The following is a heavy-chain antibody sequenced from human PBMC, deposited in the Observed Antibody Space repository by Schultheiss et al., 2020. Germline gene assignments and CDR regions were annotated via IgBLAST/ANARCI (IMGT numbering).Heavy chain of an antibody. Sequence: SETLSLTCTVSGGSISSSSYYWGWIRQPPGKGLEWIGSIYYSGSTYYNPSLKSRVTISVDTSKNQFSLKLSSVTAADTAVYYCASRRDGYSFYWYFDLWGRGTLVTVSS. CDR1: GGSISSSSYY. D-gene: IGHD5-24*01. CDR2: IYYSGST. V-gene: IGHV4-39*01. J-gene: IGHJ2*01. CDR3: ASRRDGYSFYWYFDL.